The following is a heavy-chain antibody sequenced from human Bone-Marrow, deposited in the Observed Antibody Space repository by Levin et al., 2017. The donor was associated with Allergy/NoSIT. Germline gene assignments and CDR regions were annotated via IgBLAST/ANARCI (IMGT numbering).Heavy chain of an antibody. J-gene: IGHJ4*02. CDR2: ISYDGSNK. CDR1: GFTFSSYG. CDR3: AKVSLSGSDVDY. V-gene: IGHV3-30*18. D-gene: IGHD1-26*01. Sequence: PGGSLRLSCAASGFTFSSYGMHWVRQAPGKGLEWVAVISYDGSNKYYADSVKGRFTISRDNSKNTLYLQMNSLRAEDTAVYYCAKVSLSGSDVDYWGQGTLVTVSS.